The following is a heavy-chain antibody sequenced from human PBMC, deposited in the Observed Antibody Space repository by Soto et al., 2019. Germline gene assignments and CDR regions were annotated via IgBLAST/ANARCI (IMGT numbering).Heavy chain of an antibody. J-gene: IGHJ4*02. Sequence: QVQLVQSGAEVKKPGSSVKVSCKASGDTFNFYTINWVRQAPGLGLEWMGRFNPILSFSNSALKFQGRVTLTADKSPSTAYMVLSSLRSEDTAIYCCATSFGSGSRAFDYWGQGALVTVSS. CDR1: GDTFNFYT. CDR3: ATSFGSGSRAFDY. CDR2: FNPILSFS. V-gene: IGHV1-69*02. D-gene: IGHD3-10*01.